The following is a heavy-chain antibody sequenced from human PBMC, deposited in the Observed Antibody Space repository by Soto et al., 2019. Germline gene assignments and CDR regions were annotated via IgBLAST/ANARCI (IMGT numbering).Heavy chain of an antibody. J-gene: IGHJ4*02. CDR3: ARGSSIAASGY. CDR1: GGSSSGYY. Sequence: QVQLQQWGAGLLKPSETLSLTCAVYGGSSSGYYWSWIRQPPGKGLEWIGEINHSGSTNYNPSLKSRVTISVDTSKNQFSLKLSSVTAADTAVYYCARGSSIAASGYWGQGTLVTVSS. CDR2: INHSGST. D-gene: IGHD6-6*01. V-gene: IGHV4-34*01.